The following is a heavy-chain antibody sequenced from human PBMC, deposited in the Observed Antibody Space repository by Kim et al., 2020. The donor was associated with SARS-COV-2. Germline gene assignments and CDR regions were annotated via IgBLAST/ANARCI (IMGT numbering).Heavy chain of an antibody. Sequence: GGSLRLSCAASGFTFGDYAMHWVRQAPGKGLEWVSGISWNSGSIGYADSVKGRFTISRDNAKNSLYLQMNSLRAEDTALYYCARGYSSSFDLDYWGQGTLVTVSS. J-gene: IGHJ4*02. CDR2: ISWNSGSI. D-gene: IGHD6-13*01. CDR1: GFTFGDYA. CDR3: ARGYSSSFDLDY. V-gene: IGHV3-9*01.